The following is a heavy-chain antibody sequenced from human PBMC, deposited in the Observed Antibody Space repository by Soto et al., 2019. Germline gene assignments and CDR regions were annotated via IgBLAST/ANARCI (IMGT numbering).Heavy chain of an antibody. CDR2: IWYDGSNK. J-gene: IGHJ6*03. CDR3: ARAPYSSSWYYYYYMDV. CDR1: GFTFSSYG. D-gene: IGHD6-13*01. Sequence: GGSLRLSCAASGFTFSSYGMHWVRQAPGKGLEWVAVIWYDGSNKYYADSVKGRFTISRDNSKNTLYLQMNSLRAEDTAVYYCARAPYSSSWYYYYYMDVWGKGTTVTVSS. V-gene: IGHV3-33*01.